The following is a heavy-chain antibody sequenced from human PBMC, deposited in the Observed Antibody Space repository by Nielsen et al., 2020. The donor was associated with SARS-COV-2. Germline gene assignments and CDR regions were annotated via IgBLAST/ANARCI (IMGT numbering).Heavy chain of an antibody. CDR3: AKVLSPNRGVAGTFSSAFDI. D-gene: IGHD6-19*01. V-gene: IGHV1-2*06. J-gene: IGHJ3*02. Sequence: WVRQAPGQGLEWMGRINPNSGGTNYAQKFQGRVTMTRDTSISTAYMELSRLRSDDTAVYYCAKVLSPNRGVAGTFSSAFDIWGQGTMVTVSS. CDR2: INPNSGGT.